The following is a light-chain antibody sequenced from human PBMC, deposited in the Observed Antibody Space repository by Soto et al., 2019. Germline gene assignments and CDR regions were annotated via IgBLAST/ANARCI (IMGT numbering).Light chain of an antibody. Sequence: GDRDTITCRASEDINDWLAWYQQKPGNAPKFLIYDASTLQSGVPSRFSGSGSGTEFTLTISSLQPDDSATYYCQQYKSRRTFGQGTKVDIK. CDR1: EDINDW. J-gene: IGKJ1*01. V-gene: IGKV1-5*01. CDR3: QQYKSRRT. CDR2: DAS.